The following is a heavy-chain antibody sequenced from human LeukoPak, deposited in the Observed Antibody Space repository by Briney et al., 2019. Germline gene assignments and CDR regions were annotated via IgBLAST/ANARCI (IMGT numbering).Heavy chain of an antibody. V-gene: IGHV1-2*02. CDR3: ARGCSSTSCYGPYYYYYYYMDV. CDR1: GYTFTSYG. D-gene: IGHD2-2*01. CDR2: INPNSGGT. J-gene: IGHJ6*03. Sequence: ASVKVSCKASGYTFTSYGINWVRQAPGQGLEWMGWINPNSGGTNYAQKFQGRVTMTRDTSISTAYMELSRLRSDDTAVYYCARGCSSTSCYGPYYYYYYYMDVWGKGTTVTVSS.